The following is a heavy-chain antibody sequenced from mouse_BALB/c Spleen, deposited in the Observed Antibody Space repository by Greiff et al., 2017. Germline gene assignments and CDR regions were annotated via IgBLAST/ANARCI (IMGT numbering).Heavy chain of an antibody. Sequence: QVQLQQSGAELAKPGASVKMSCKASGYTFTSYWMHWVKQRPGQGLEWIGYINPSTGYTEYNQKFKDKATLTADKSSSTAYMQLSSLTSEDSAVYYCARRELQAYWGQGTLVTVSA. CDR2: INPSTGYT. J-gene: IGHJ3*01. D-gene: IGHD6-1*01. V-gene: IGHV1-7*01. CDR3: ARRELQAY. CDR1: GYTFTSYW.